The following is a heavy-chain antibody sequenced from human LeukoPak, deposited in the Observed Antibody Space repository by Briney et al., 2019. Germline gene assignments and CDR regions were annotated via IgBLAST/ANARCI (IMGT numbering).Heavy chain of an antibody. CDR2: IIPIFGTA. D-gene: IGHD3-22*01. CDR1: GGTFSSYA. Sequence: GASVEVSCKASGGTFSSYAISWVRQAPGQGLEWMGGIIPIFGTANYAQKFQGRVTITADESTRTAYMELSSLRSEDTAVYYCARDAPSNYYDSSGYYGPYYYGMDVWGQGTTVTGSS. V-gene: IGHV1-69*01. J-gene: IGHJ6*02. CDR3: ARDAPSNYYDSSGYYGPYYYGMDV.